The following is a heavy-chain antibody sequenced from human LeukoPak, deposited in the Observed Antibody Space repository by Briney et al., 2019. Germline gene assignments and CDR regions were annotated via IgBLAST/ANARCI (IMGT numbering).Heavy chain of an antibody. CDR2: INHSGST. J-gene: IGHJ5*02. V-gene: IGHV4-34*01. CDR3: ARGRRNSSSWYRDRGWFDP. D-gene: IGHD6-13*01. CDR1: GGSFSGYY. Sequence: SETLSLTCAVYGGSFSGYYWSWIRQPPGKGLEWIGEINHSGSTNYNPSLKSRVTISVDTSKNRFSLKLSSVTAADTAVYYCARGRRNSSSWYRDRGWFDPWGQGTLVTVSS.